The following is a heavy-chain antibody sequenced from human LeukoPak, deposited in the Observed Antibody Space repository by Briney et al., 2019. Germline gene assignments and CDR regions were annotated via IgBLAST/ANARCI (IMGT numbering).Heavy chain of an antibody. CDR1: GFTFSSYG. Sequence: GGSLRLSCAASGFTFSSYGMHWVRQAPGKGLEWVAVISYDGSNKYYADSVKGRFTISRDNSKNTLYLQMNSLRAEDTAVYYCAKDMTDSGSYLYYYYYYGMDVWGQGTTVTVSS. CDR2: ISYDGSNK. V-gene: IGHV3-30*18. D-gene: IGHD1-26*01. J-gene: IGHJ6*02. CDR3: AKDMTDSGSYLYYYYYYGMDV.